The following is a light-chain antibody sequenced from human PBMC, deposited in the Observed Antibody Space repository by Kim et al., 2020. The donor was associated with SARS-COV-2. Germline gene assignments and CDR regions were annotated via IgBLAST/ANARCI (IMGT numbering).Light chain of an antibody. CDR2: AAS. V-gene: IGKV1-39*01. CDR3: QQSYSNPRT. CDR1: QNIRTY. Sequence: DIQVTQSPSSLSASVGGTVTITCRTSQNIRTYLNWYQQKPGKAPKLLIFAASSLPGGVPSRFSGSGSGTDFTLTITSLQAEDFATSFCQQSYSNPRTFGPGTKLEI. J-gene: IGKJ2*01.